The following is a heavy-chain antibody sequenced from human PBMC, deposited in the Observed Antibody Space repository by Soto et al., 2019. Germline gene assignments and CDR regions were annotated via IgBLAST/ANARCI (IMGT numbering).Heavy chain of an antibody. Sequence: GGSLRLSCAASGFTFSSYWMSWVRQAPGKGLEWVANIKQDGSEKYYVDSVKDRFTISRDNAKNSLYLQMNSLRAEDTAVYYWARDGDLARFDYWGQGTLVTVSS. CDR2: IKQDGSEK. CDR3: ARDGDLARFDY. J-gene: IGHJ4*02. CDR1: GFTFSSYW. V-gene: IGHV3-7*01. D-gene: IGHD3-3*01.